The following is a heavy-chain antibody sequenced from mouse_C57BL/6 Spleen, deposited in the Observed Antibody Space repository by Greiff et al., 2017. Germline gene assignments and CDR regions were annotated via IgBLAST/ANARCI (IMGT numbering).Heavy chain of an antibody. J-gene: IGHJ1*03. Sequence: EVTLVESGGGLVKPGGSLKLSCAASGFTFSDYGMHWVRQAPEKGLEWVAYISSGSSTIYYADTVKGRFTISRDNAKNNLFLQMTSLRSEDTAMYYCASLTTVVASRYFDDWGTGTTVTVSS. V-gene: IGHV5-17*01. D-gene: IGHD1-1*01. CDR2: ISSGSSTI. CDR1: GFTFSDYG. CDR3: ASLTTVVASRYFDD.